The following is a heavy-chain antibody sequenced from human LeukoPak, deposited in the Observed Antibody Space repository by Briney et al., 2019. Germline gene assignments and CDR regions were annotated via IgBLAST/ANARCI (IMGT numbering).Heavy chain of an antibody. CDR3: ARGRMATIDYYYGMDV. CDR1: GFTFSSYA. Sequence: GRSLRLSCAASGFTFSSYAMHWVRQAPGKGLERVAVISYDGSNKYYADSVKGRFTISRDNSKNTLYLQMNSLRAEDTAVYYCARGRMATIDYYYGMDVWGQGTTVTVSS. J-gene: IGHJ6*02. V-gene: IGHV3-30*04. CDR2: ISYDGSNK. D-gene: IGHD5-24*01.